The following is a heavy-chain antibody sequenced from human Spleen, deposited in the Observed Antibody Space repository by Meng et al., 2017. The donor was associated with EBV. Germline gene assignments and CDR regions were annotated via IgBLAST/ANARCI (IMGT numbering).Heavy chain of an antibody. D-gene: IGHD3-22*01. CDR2: VNHNGNT. CDR1: GGSFSGWY. V-gene: IGHV4-34*01. CDR3: ARGSYYYDGDALGAY. Sequence: QVQLRQWGAGLLKPSETLSPTCAAYGGSFSGWYWTWIRQPPGKGLEWIGEVNHNGNTNYNPSLKSRVTISVDTSENQFSLKLSSVTAADTAVYYCARGSYYYDGDALGAYWGQGTLVTVSS. J-gene: IGHJ4*02.